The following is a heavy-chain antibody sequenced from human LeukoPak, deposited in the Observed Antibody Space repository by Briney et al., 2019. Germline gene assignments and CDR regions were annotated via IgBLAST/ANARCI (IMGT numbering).Heavy chain of an antibody. J-gene: IGHJ6*03. CDR1: GFTFSSYW. D-gene: IGHD6-6*01. V-gene: IGHV3-7*01. CDR3: ARDYRIAARLNYYYYMDV. Sequence: QSGGSLRLSCAASGFTFSSYWMSWVRQAPGKGLEWVVNIKQDGSEKYYVDSVKGRFTISRDNAKNSLYLQMNSLRAEDTAVYYCARDYRIAARLNYYYYMDVWGKGTTVTVSS. CDR2: IKQDGSEK.